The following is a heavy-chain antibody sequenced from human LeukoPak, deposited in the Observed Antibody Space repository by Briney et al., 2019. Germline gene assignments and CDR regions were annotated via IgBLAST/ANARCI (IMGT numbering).Heavy chain of an antibody. Sequence: PGGSLRLSCAASGFTFSSYEMNWVRQAPGKGLEWGSYISSSGSTIYYADSVKGRFTISRDNSKNTLYLQMNSLRAEDTAVYYCAKDLAGTTVDYMDVWGKGTTVTVSS. CDR1: GFTFSSYE. CDR3: AKDLAGTTVDYMDV. V-gene: IGHV3-48*03. CDR2: ISSSGSTI. J-gene: IGHJ6*03. D-gene: IGHD1-1*01.